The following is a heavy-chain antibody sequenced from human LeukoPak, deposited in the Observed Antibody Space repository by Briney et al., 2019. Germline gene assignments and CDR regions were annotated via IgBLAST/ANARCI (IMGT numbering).Heavy chain of an antibody. CDR3: ARDQKPYYYDSSGYPY. CDR2: IWYDGSNK. J-gene: IGHJ4*02. CDR1: GFTFSSYG. Sequence: GRSLRLSCAASGFTFSSYGMHWVRQAPGKGLEWVAVIWYDGSNKYYADSVKGRFTISRDNSKNTLYLQMNSLRAEDTAVYYCARDQKPYYYDSSGYPYWGQGTLVTVSS. D-gene: IGHD3-22*01. V-gene: IGHV3-33*01.